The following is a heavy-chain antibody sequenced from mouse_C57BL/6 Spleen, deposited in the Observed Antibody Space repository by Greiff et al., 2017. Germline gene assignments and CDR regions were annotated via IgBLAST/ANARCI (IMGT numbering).Heavy chain of an antibody. CDR2: IDPENGDT. CDR3: TTITTVVGDY. V-gene: IGHV14-4*01. J-gene: IGHJ2*01. CDR1: GFNIKDDY. D-gene: IGHD1-1*01. Sequence: VQLQQSGAELVRPGASVKLSCTASGFNIKDDYMHWVKQRPEQGLEWIGWIDPENGDTEYASKFQGKATITADTSSNTAYLQLSSLTSEDTAFYYCTTITTVVGDYWGQGTTLTVSS.